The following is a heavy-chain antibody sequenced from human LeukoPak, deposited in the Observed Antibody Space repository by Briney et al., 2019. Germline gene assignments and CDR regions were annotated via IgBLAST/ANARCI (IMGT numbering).Heavy chain of an antibody. CDR1: VYTLTELS. V-gene: IGHV1-24*01. CDR3: ATRGSYFPWFDP. D-gene: IGHD3-10*01. Sequence: GASVKLSCKVSVYTLTELSMHWVRQAPGTGLERMGGFDPEDDETIYAQKFQGRVTMTEDTSTDTAYMELSSLRSEDTAVYYCATRGSYFPWFDPWGQGALVTVSS. J-gene: IGHJ5*02. CDR2: FDPEDDET.